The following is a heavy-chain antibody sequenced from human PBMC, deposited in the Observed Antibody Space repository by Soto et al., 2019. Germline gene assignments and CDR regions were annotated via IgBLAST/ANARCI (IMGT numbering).Heavy chain of an antibody. CDR1: GGTFSSYA. D-gene: IGHD3-22*01. CDR2: IIPIFGTA. Sequence: SVKVSCKASGGTFSSYAISWVRQAPGQGLEWMGGIIPIFGTANYAQKFQGRVTITADESTSTAYMELSSLRSEDTAVYYCARGPMIVVVNPFDPWGQGTLVTVSS. V-gene: IGHV1-69*13. CDR3: ARGPMIVVVNPFDP. J-gene: IGHJ5*02.